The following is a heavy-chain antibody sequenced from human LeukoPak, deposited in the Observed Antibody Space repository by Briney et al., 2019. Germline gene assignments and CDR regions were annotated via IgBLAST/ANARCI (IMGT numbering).Heavy chain of an antibody. CDR2: IYDSGAT. D-gene: IGHD2-2*01. Sequence: SETLSLTCTVSGDSIRRSTHYGGWVRQSPEKGLEWIGTIYDSGATYYNPSFQSRVTISVDTSKSQFHLKMQSVTAADTAVYYCTREPATWGQGTLVTVSS. CDR1: GDSIRRSTHY. CDR3: TREPAT. V-gene: IGHV4-39*06. J-gene: IGHJ5*02.